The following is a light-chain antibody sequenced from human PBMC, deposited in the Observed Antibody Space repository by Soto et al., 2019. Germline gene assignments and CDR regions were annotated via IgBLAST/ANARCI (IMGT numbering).Light chain of an antibody. CDR2: SNN. CDR1: SSNIGRNT. CDR3: AAWDDSLNGHGV. Sequence: QSVLTQPPSASGTPGQRVTISCSGSSSNIGRNTVNWYQHLPVTAPKLLIYSNNQRPSGVPDRFSGSKSGTSGSLVISGLQSEDEAAYYCAAWDDSLNGHGVFGGGTKITVL. J-gene: IGLJ3*02. V-gene: IGLV1-44*01.